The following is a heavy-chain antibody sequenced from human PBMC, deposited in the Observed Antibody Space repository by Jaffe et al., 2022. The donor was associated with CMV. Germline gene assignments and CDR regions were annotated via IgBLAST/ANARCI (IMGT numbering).Heavy chain of an antibody. CDR3: ASASPGYSSGWLDY. Sequence: EVQLVESGGGLVQPGGSLRLSCAASGFTVSSNYMSWVRQAPGKGLEWVSVIYSGGSTYYADSVKGRFTISRDNSKNTLYLQMNSLRAEDTAVYYCASASPGYSSGWLDYWGQGTLVTVSS. CDR2: IYSGGST. V-gene: IGHV3-66*01. D-gene: IGHD6-19*01. J-gene: IGHJ4*02. CDR1: GFTVSSNY.